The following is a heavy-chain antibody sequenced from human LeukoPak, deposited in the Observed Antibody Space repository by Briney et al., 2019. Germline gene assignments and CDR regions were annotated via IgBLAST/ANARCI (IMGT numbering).Heavy chain of an antibody. J-gene: IGHJ1*01. CDR1: GGTFSSYA. D-gene: IGHD2-2*01. Sequence: ASVKVSCKASGGTFSSYAISWVRQAPGQGLEWMGGIIPIFGTANYAQKFQGRVTVTADESTSTAYMELSSLRSEDTAVYYCASGDIVVVPAAMPERREYFQHWGQGTLVTVSS. CDR3: ASGDIVVVPAAMPERREYFQH. CDR2: IIPIFGTA. V-gene: IGHV1-69*13.